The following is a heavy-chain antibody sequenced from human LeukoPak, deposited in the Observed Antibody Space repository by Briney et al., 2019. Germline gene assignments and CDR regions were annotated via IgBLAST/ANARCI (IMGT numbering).Heavy chain of an antibody. CDR2: ISGSGGST. V-gene: IGHV3-23*01. CDR3: AKRTGTTSYYFDY. Sequence: GGSLRLSCAASGFTFSSYAMSWVRQAPGKGLEWVSGISGSGGSTYYADSVSGLFTISRDNSKNTLYLQTNSLRAEDTAVYYCAKRTGTTSYYFDYWGQGTLVTVSS. CDR1: GFTFSSYA. D-gene: IGHD1-1*01. J-gene: IGHJ4*02.